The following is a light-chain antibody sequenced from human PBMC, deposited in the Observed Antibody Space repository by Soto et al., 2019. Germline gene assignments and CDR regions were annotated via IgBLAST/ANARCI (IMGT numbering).Light chain of an antibody. V-gene: IGKV1-5*03. J-gene: IGKJ1*01. CDR1: QSISTW. CDR2: KAS. CDR3: QQYDGFSTT. Sequence: DIQMTQSPSTLSASVGDRVTITCRASQSISTWLAWYKQKPGKAPRLLIYKASSLETGVPSRFSGSGSGTEFTLTISSLQPDDFATYHCQQYDGFSTTFGQGTKVEIK.